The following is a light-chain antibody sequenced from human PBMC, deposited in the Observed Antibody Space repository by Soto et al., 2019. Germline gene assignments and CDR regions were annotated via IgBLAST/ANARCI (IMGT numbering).Light chain of an antibody. CDR2: EVS. J-gene: IGLJ2*01. Sequence: SVLTQPASVSGSPGQSITVSCTGTSSDVGGYNYVSWYQQHPGKAPKLMIYEVSYRPSGVSNRFSGSKSGNTASLTISGLQAEDEADYYCSSYTGSSTLVFGGGTKLTVL. CDR1: SSDVGGYNY. V-gene: IGLV2-14*01. CDR3: SSYTGSSTLV.